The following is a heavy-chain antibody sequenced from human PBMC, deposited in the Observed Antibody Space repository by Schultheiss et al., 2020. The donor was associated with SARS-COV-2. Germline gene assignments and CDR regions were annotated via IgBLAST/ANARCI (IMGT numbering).Heavy chain of an antibody. CDR3: ARGTSGYSYGYQLGRGWFDP. V-gene: IGHV1-18*04. J-gene: IGHJ5*02. CDR1: GYTFTSYG. Sequence: ASVKVSCKASGYTFTSYGISWVRQAPGQGLECMGWISAYNGGTNYAQRFQGRVTMTTDTSSSTAYLELRSLRPDDTAVYYCARGTSGYSYGYQLGRGWFDPWGQGTLVTVSS. CDR2: ISAYNGGT. D-gene: IGHD5-18*01.